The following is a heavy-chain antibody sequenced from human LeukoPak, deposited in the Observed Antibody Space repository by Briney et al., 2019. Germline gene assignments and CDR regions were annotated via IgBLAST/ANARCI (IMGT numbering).Heavy chain of an antibody. D-gene: IGHD3-22*01. V-gene: IGHV3-66*01. CDR3: ARDYPYYYDSSGYYSFDY. CDR1: GFTVSSNY. CDR2: IYSGGST. J-gene: IGHJ4*02. Sequence: GGSLRLSCAASGFTVSSNYMSWVRQAPGKGLEWVSVIYSGGSTYYVDSVKGRFTISRDSSKNTLYLQMNSLTAEDTAVYYCARDYPYYYDSSGYYSFDYWGQGTLVTVSS.